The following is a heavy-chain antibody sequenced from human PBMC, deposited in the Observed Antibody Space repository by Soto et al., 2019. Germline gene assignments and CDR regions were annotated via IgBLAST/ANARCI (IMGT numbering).Heavy chain of an antibody. V-gene: IGHV1-69*01. Sequence: QVQLVQSGAEVKKPGSSVKVSCKASGGTFSSYAISWVRQAPGQGLEWMGGIIPIFGTANYAQKVQGRVTITADESTSTAYMELSSLRSEDTAVYYCAREEWREPITAMATGFDYWGQRTLVTVSS. J-gene: IGHJ4*02. D-gene: IGHD5-18*01. CDR2: IIPIFGTA. CDR3: AREEWREPITAMATGFDY. CDR1: GGTFSSYA.